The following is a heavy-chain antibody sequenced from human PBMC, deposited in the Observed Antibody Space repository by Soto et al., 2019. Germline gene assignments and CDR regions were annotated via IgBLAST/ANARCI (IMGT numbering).Heavy chain of an antibody. CDR1: GDTFYNYA. J-gene: IGHJ6*02. Sequence: QVQVVQSGAEVKKPGSSVKVSCKASGDTFYNYAISWVRQAPGRGLEWMGGLIPIFGTANYAHKFQGRVTITADESASTAYMELSSVRSEDTPVYYCARTYSSASWGRYYYYYYGMDVWGQGTTVTVSS. D-gene: IGHD6-6*01. CDR3: ARTYSSASWGRYYYYYYGMDV. CDR2: LIPIFGTA. V-gene: IGHV1-69*01.